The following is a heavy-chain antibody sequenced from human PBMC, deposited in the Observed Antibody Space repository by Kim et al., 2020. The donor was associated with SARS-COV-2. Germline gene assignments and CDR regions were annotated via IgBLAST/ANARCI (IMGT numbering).Heavy chain of an antibody. D-gene: IGHD5-12*01. CDR2: INPSGGGA. V-gene: IGHV1-46*01. CDR3: AREAIVATIGGVDYYYGMDV. CDR1: GYTFTNYY. J-gene: IGHJ6*02. Sequence: ASVKVSCKASGYTFTNYYMHWVRQAPGQGLGWMGLINPSGGGASVAQKFQGRVTMTRDTSTSTVYMELSSLRSEDTAVYYCAREAIVATIGGVDYYYGMDVWGQGTPVTVSS.